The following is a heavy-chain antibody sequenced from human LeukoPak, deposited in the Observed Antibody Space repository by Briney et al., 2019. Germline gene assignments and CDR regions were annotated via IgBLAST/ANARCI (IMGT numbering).Heavy chain of an antibody. V-gene: IGHV3-23*01. Sequence: GGSLRLSCAASGFTFSSYGMSWVRQAPGKGLEWVSAISGSGGSTYYTDSVKGRFTISRDDAKNSLYLQMNSLRAEDTAVYYCARGHYGDYGWGQGTLVTISS. J-gene: IGHJ4*02. CDR3: ARGHYGDYG. CDR2: ISGSGGST. D-gene: IGHD4-17*01. CDR1: GFTFSSYG.